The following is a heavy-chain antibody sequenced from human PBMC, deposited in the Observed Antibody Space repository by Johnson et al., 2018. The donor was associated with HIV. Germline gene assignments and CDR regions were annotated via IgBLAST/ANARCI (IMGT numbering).Heavy chain of an antibody. D-gene: IGHD3-22*01. CDR1: GFTFSFYA. CDR3: ARGITMIVVVKGDAFDI. CDR2: ILYDGSNK. Sequence: QVQLVESGGGVAQPGRSLRLSCAASGFTFSFYAMHWVRQAPGKGLEWVALILYDGSNKYYADSVKGRFTISRDNSKNTLYLQMNSLRAEDTAVYYCARGITMIVVVKGDAFDIWGQGTMVTVSS. J-gene: IGHJ3*02. V-gene: IGHV3-30-3*01.